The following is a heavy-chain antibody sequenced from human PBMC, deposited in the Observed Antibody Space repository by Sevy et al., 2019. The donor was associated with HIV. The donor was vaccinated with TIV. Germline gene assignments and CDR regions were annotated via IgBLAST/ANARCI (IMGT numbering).Heavy chain of an antibody. D-gene: IGHD3-3*01. CDR3: AKTPDDSDYYYYGMDV. V-gene: IGHV3-30*18. J-gene: IGHJ6*02. Sequence: GGSLRLSYAASGFTFSGFGLHWVRQAPGKGLEWMAVISYGGTNTYYGDSVRGRFTISRDNSKNTLYLQMNSLRAEDTAVYYCAKTPDDSDYYYYGMDVWGQGTTVTVSS. CDR1: GFTFSGFG. CDR2: ISYGGTNT.